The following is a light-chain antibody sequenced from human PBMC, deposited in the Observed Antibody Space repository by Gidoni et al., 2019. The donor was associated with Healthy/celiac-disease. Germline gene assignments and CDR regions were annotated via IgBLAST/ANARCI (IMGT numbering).Light chain of an antibody. CDR1: SANIGAGYD. J-gene: IGLJ3*02. V-gene: IGLV1-40*01. Sequence: QSVLTQPPSVSGAPGQRVTISCTWSSANIGAGYDVHWYQQLPGTAPKLPIYGNSHRPSGVPDRFSGSKSGTSASLAITGLQAEDEADYYCQSYDSSLSGGVFGGGTKLTVL. CDR2: GNS. CDR3: QSYDSSLSGGV.